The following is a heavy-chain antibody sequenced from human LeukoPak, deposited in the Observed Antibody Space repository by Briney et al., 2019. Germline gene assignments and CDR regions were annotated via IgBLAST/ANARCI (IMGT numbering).Heavy chain of an antibody. V-gene: IGHV3-23*01. Sequence: PGGSLRLSCAASGFTFSSYAMSWVRQAPGKGLEWVSAISGSGGSTYYADSVKGRFTISRGNSKNTLYLQMNSLRAEDTAVYYCAKGNHRYSYGPFDYWGQGTLVTVSS. CDR2: ISGSGGST. D-gene: IGHD5-18*01. CDR1: GFTFSSYA. J-gene: IGHJ4*02. CDR3: AKGNHRYSYGPFDY.